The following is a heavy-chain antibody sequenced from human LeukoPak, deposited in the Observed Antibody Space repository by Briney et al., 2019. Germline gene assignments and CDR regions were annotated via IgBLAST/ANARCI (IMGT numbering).Heavy chain of an antibody. V-gene: IGHV4-39*01. J-gene: IGHJ3*01. CDR1: GGSISSSSYY. CDR2: IYHSGST. Sequence: KPSETLSLTCTVSGGSISSSSYYWGWIRQPPGKGLEWIGSIYHSGSTYYNPSLKSRVTISVDTSKNQFSLKLSSVTAADTAVYYCARHMPPIAARPLGAFDVWGQGTMVTVSS. CDR3: ARHMPPIAARPLGAFDV. D-gene: IGHD6-6*01.